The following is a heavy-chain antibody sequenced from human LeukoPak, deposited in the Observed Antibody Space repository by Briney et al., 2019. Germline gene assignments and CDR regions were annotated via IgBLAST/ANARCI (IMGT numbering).Heavy chain of an antibody. Sequence: GGSLRLSCAASGFTVSSNYMSWVRQAPGKGLEWVSVIYSGGSTYYADSVKGRFTISRDNSKSTLYIQMNSLRAEDTAVYYCAKLYRIIIEAADYWGQGTLVTVSS. D-gene: IGHD2/OR15-2a*01. J-gene: IGHJ4*02. CDR1: GFTVSSNY. CDR3: AKLYRIIIEAADY. CDR2: IYSGGST. V-gene: IGHV3-53*05.